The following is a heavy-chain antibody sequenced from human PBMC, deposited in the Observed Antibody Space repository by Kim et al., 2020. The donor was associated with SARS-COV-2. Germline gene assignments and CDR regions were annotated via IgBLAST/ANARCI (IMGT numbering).Heavy chain of an antibody. J-gene: IGHJ3*02. V-gene: IGHV3-33*01. CDR3: ARDFDIVVVPAAPNAFDI. CDR1: GFTFSSYG. D-gene: IGHD2-2*01. Sequence: GGSLRLSCAASGFTFSSYGMHWVRQAPGKGLEWVAVIWYDGSNKYYADSVKGRFTISRDNSKNTLYLQMNSLRAEDTAVYYCARDFDIVVVPAAPNAFDIWGQGTMVTVSS. CDR2: IWYDGSNK.